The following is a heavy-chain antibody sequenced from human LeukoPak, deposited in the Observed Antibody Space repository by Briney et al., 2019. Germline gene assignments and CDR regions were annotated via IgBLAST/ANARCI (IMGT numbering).Heavy chain of an antibody. CDR1: GLPFSSYA. D-gene: IGHD1-14*01. J-gene: IGHJ4*02. Sequence: PGGSLRLSCAASGLPFSSYAMTWVRQAPGKGLEWVSGISDSGGSTYYADPVKGRFTISRDNSKNTLYLLMNSLRAEDTAIYYCAKVITGSGSQWGQGTLVTVSS. CDR2: ISDSGGST. CDR3: AKVITGSGSQ. V-gene: IGHV3-23*01.